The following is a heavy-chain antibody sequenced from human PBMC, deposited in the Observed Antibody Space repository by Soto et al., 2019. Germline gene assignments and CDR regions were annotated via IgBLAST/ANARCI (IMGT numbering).Heavy chain of an antibody. CDR2: INSDGSST. V-gene: IGHV3-74*01. CDR1: GFTFSSYW. CDR3: ARGVWGATKGENYYYYYMDV. Sequence: GGSLRLSCAASGFTFSSYWMHWVRQAPGKGLVWVSRINSDGSSTSYADSVKGRFTISRDNAKNTLYLQMNSLRAEDTAVYYCARGVWGATKGENYYYYYMDVWGKGTTVTVSS. D-gene: IGHD5-12*01. J-gene: IGHJ6*03.